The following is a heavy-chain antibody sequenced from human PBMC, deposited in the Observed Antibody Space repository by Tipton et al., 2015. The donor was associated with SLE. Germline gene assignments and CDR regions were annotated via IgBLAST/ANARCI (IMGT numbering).Heavy chain of an antibody. V-gene: IGHV4-39*07. CDR3: ATSLIVQGIFFDF. D-gene: IGHD1-26*01. CDR2: IYYSGST. Sequence: TLSLTCTVSNGSISSSPYYWGWIRQSPGKGLEWVGSIYYSGSTYYNPSLKSRVTISVDTSRNQCSLNLTSVTAADTAVYYCATSLIVQGIFFDFWGQGTLVTVSS. CDR1: NGSISSSPYY. J-gene: IGHJ4*02.